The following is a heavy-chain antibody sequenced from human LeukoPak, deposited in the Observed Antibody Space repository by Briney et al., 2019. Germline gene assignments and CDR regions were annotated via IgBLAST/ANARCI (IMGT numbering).Heavy chain of an antibody. CDR1: GFTVSSNY. V-gene: IGHV3-53*01. D-gene: IGHD5-12*01. Sequence: GGSLRLSCAASGFTVSSNYMSWVRQAPGKGLEWVSVIYSGGSTYYADSVKGRFTISRDNSKNTLYLQMNSLRAEDTAVYYCARTRGYSGYYDYYYYMDVWGKGTTVTVSS. CDR2: IYSGGST. J-gene: IGHJ6*03. CDR3: ARTRGYSGYYDYYYYMDV.